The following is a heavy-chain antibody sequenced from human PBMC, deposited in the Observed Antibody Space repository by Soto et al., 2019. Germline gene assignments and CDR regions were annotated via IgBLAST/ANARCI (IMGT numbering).Heavy chain of an antibody. CDR2: IYYSGST. Sequence: SGTLSLTCAVSGGSISSGGYSWSWIRQPPGKGLEWIGNIYYSGSTYYNPSLKSRVTISVDTSRNQFSLKLTSVSAADTAVYYCARLPPLTGQKWFDPWGQGTLVTVS. CDR1: GGSISSGGYS. CDR3: ARLPPLTGQKWFDP. J-gene: IGHJ5*02. V-gene: IGHV4-30-2*03. D-gene: IGHD3-9*01.